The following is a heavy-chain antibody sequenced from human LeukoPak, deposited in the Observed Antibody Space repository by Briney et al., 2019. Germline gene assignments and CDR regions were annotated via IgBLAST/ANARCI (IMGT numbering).Heavy chain of an antibody. V-gene: IGHV3-23*01. J-gene: IGHJ4*02. Sequence: PGGSLRLSCAASGFTFSSYGMSWVRQAPGKGLEWVSVVSGSGGSTYYADSVKGRFTISRDNSKNTLYLQMNSLRAEDTAVYYCAKVREDIVVVVAATDPLDYWGQGTLVTVSS. CDR3: AKVREDIVVVVAATDPLDY. CDR1: GFTFSSYG. D-gene: IGHD2-15*01. CDR2: VSGSGGST.